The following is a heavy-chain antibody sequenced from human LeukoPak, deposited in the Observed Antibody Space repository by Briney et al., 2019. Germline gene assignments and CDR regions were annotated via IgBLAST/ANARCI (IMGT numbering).Heavy chain of an antibody. CDR1: GFTFSSYA. V-gene: IGHV3-30*04. CDR2: ISYDGSNK. CDR3: ARDRAIAVAGNFDY. J-gene: IGHJ4*02. D-gene: IGHD6-19*01. Sequence: RSLRLSCAASGFTFSSYAMHWVRQAPGKGLEGVAVISYDGSNKYYADSVKGRFTISRDNSKNTLYLQMNSLRAEDTAVYYCARDRAIAVAGNFDYWGQGTLVTVSS.